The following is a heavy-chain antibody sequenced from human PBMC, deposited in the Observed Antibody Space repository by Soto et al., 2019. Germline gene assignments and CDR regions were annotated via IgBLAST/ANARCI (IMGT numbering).Heavy chain of an antibody. V-gene: IGHV4-39*02. Sequence: PSRTLSLTCTVSGGSISSSSYYWGWIRQPPGKGLEWIGSIYYSGSTYYNPSLKSRVTISVDTSKNQFSLKLSSVTAADTAVYYCARDFVRHCSITRCVAMYLDSWGKRILAT. J-gene: IGHJ4*02. D-gene: IGHD2-2*01. CDR3: ARDFVRHCSITRCVAMYLDS. CDR2: IYYSGST. CDR1: GGSISSSSYY.